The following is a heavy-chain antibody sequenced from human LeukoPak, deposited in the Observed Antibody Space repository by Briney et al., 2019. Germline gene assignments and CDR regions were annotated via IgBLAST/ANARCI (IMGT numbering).Heavy chain of an antibody. J-gene: IGHJ5*02. CDR2: IYDRGPA. CDR3: ARSRQASGLFSS. CDR1: GYAIISGGFS. Sequence: SETLSLTCTVSGYAIISGGFSWNWIRQPPGKGLEWIGCIYDRGPAHYNPSLKSRFTISVDRPKNQFFLNVTSLTAAHTAVYYCARSRQASGLFSSWGQGTLVVVSS. V-gene: IGHV4-30-2*01. D-gene: IGHD3-10*01.